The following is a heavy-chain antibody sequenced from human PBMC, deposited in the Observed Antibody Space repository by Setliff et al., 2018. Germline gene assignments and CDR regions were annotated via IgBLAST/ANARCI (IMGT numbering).Heavy chain of an antibody. CDR1: GYTFNNYG. J-gene: IGHJ3*02. V-gene: IGHV1-18*01. D-gene: IGHD2-15*01. CDR2: ISGFNGVA. CDR3: ALTTLSLCSGGNCPNALDI. Sequence: ASVKVSCKASGYTFNNYGISWVRQAPGQGLEWMGWISGFNGVAKYAQNFQDRVTMATDTSTNMAYMELRSLRSDDTAIYFCALTTLSLCSGGNCPNALDIWGQGTLVTVSS.